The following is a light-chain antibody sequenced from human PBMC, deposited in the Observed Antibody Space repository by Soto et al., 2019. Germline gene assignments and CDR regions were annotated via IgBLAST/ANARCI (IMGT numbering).Light chain of an antibody. CDR1: SSDVGAHHS. CDR3: SSFTDTGTVM. J-gene: IGLJ3*02. V-gene: IGLV2-14*03. CDR2: DVS. Sequence: QSVLTQPASVYGSPGQSFTIPCTGSSSDVGAHHSVSWYQQHPGKAPKLIIFDVSNRPSGVSNRFSGSKSGNTASLTISGLQPEDEADYYCSSFTDTGTVMFGGGTKVTVL.